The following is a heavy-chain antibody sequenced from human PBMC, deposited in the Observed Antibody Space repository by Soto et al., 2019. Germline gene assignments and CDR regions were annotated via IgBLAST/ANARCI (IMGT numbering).Heavy chain of an antibody. Sequence: GGSLRLSCAASGFGVVLNYVTWVRQAPGKGLQWVSTIDTEGRADYAASMRGRFTVSRDHPENTVFLQMNSLRVDDTAVYFCATALGFGEYNFDFWGQGTLVTVSS. V-gene: IGHV3-53*01. J-gene: IGHJ4*02. CDR2: IDTEGRA. D-gene: IGHD3-10*01. CDR3: ATALGFGEYNFDF. CDR1: GFGVVLNY.